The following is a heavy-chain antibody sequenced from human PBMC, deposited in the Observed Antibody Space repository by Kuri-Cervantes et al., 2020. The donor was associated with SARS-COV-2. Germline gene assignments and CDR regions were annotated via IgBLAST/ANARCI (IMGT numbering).Heavy chain of an antibody. CDR1: GYSISSGYY. V-gene: IGHV4-38-2*02. D-gene: IGHD6-6*01. CDR2: IYHSGST. CDR3: ARDQASSSSESPAFDI. Sequence: GSLRLSCAVSGYSISSGYYWGWIRQPPGKGLERIGSIYHSGSTYYNPSLKSRVTISVDTSKNQFSLKLSSVTAADTAVYYCARDQASSSSESPAFDIWGQGAMVTVSS. J-gene: IGHJ3*02.